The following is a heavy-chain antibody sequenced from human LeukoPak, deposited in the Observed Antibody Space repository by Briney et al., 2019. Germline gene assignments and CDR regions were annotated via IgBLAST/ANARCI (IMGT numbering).Heavy chain of an antibody. J-gene: IGHJ4*02. D-gene: IGHD3-22*01. CDR2: ISYDGSNK. CDR3: AKDFFYYDSSGYLDY. Sequence: GSLRLSCAASGFTSSSYGMHWVRQAPGKGLEWVAVISYDGSNKYYADPVKGRFTISRDNSKNTLYLQMNSLRAEHTAVYYCAKDFFYYDSSGYLDYWGQGTLVTVSS. CDR1: GFTSSSYG. V-gene: IGHV3-30*18.